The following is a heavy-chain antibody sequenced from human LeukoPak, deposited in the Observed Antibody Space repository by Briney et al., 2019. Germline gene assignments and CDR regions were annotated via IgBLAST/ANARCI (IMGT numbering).Heavy chain of an antibody. Sequence: SETLSLTCAVYGGSFSGYYWSWIRQPPGKGLEWIGEINHSGSTNYNPSLKSRVTISVDTSKNQFSLRLSSVTAADTAVYYCARNSGYDRRSDYWGQGTLVTVSS. J-gene: IGHJ4*02. CDR1: GGSFSGYY. CDR2: INHSGST. CDR3: ARNSGYDRRSDY. V-gene: IGHV4-34*01. D-gene: IGHD5-12*01.